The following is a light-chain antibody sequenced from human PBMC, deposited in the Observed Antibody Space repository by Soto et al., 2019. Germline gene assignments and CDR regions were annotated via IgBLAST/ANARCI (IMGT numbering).Light chain of an antibody. Sequence: DIQMTQSPASLSASVGDRVTITCQASQDINNYLNLFQQKPGKAPKLLIYGASNLETGVPSRFSGSGSGTDFTFTISSLQPEDISIYYCQQYDDVPITFGQGTRLQIK. CDR3: QQYDDVPIT. J-gene: IGKJ5*01. CDR2: GAS. CDR1: QDINNY. V-gene: IGKV1-33*01.